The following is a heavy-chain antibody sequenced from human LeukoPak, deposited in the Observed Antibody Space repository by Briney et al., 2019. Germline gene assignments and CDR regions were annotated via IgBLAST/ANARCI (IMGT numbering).Heavy chain of an antibody. CDR2: ISSSSSYI. V-gene: IGHV3-11*06. D-gene: IGHD6-19*01. J-gene: IGHJ3*02. CDR1: GFTFSDYY. CDR3: ARGPHSSGWYARDAFDI. Sequence: PGGSLRLSCAASGFTFSDYYMSWIRQAPGKGLEWVSSISSSSSYIYYADSVKGRFTISRDNAKNSLYLQMNSLRAEDTAVYYCARGPHSSGWYARDAFDIWGQGTMVTVSS.